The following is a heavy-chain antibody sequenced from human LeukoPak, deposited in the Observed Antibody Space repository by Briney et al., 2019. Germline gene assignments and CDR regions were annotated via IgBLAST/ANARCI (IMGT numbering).Heavy chain of an antibody. V-gene: IGHV3-48*03. D-gene: IGHD6-13*01. Sequence: PGGSLRLSCAASGFTFDNYEMNWVRQAPGKGLEWVSYINSGGYTIYYADSVKGRFSISRDNAKNSLYLQVNSLRAEDTAIYYWTRCAAAAFDYWGQGTLVTVSS. J-gene: IGHJ4*02. CDR3: TRCAAAAFDY. CDR2: INSGGYTI. CDR1: GFTFDNYE.